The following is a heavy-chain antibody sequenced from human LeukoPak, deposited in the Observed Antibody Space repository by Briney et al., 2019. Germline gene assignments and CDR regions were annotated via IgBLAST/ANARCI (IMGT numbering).Heavy chain of an antibody. V-gene: IGHV3-9*01. J-gene: IGHJ4*02. Sequence: PGGSLRLSCAASGFTFDDYAMHWVRQAPGKGLEWVSGISWNSGSIGYADSVKGRFTISRDNAKNSLYLQMNSLRAEDTASYYCAKDRNPSYRSSSFDYWGQGTLVTVSS. CDR1: GFTFDDYA. CDR2: ISWNSGSI. CDR3: AKDRNPSYRSSSFDY. D-gene: IGHD3-16*02.